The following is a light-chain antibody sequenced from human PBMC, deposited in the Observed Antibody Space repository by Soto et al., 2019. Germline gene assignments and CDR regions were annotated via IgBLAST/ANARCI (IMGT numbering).Light chain of an antibody. CDR3: AAWDDSMSGWV. V-gene: IGLV1-47*01. CDR1: SSNIGRNY. CDR2: RNN. J-gene: IGLJ3*02. Sequence: QSVLTQPPSASGTPGQRVTISWSGSSSNIGRNYVYWYQQLPVTAPNLLIYRNNQRPSGVPDRFSVSKSGTSASLAISGLRSEDEADYYCAAWDDSMSGWVFGGGTKLTVL.